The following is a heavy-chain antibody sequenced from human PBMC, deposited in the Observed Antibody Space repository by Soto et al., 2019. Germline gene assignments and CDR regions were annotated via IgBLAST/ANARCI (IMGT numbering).Heavy chain of an antibody. J-gene: IGHJ4*02. CDR3: ARRMSGSYSYYFDY. D-gene: IGHD1-26*01. Sequence: PSEPVSLTRTGSGGSIVSSSYYWGWIRQPPGKGLEWIGSIYYSGSTYYNPSLKSRVTISVDTSKNQFSLKLSSVTAADTAVYYCARRMSGSYSYYFDYWGQGTLVTVSS. V-gene: IGHV4-39*01. CDR2: IYYSGST. CDR1: GGSIVSSSYY.